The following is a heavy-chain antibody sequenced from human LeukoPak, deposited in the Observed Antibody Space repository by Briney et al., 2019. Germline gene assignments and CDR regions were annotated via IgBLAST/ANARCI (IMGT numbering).Heavy chain of an antibody. Sequence: KPSETLSLTCTVSGGSISSYYWSWIRQPPGKGLEWIGYIYYSGSTNYNPSLKSRVTISVDTSKNQFSLKLSSVTAADTAVYYCARDLKNPGWFDPWGQGTLVTVSS. CDR3: ARDLKNPGWFDP. CDR1: GGSISSYY. J-gene: IGHJ5*02. D-gene: IGHD1-14*01. V-gene: IGHV4-59*01. CDR2: IYYSGST.